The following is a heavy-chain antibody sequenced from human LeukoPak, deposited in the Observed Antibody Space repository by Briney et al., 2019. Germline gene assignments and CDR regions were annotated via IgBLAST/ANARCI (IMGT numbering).Heavy chain of an antibody. CDR3: AEVHYDILTGYPDC. CDR2: ISGSGGST. J-gene: IGHJ4*02. Sequence: GGSLRLSCAASGFTFSSYAMSWVRQAPGKGLEWVSAISGSGGSTYYADSVKGRFTISRDNSKNTLYLQMNSLRAEDTAVYYCAEVHYDILTGYPDCWGQGTLVTVSS. V-gene: IGHV3-23*01. CDR1: GFTFSSYA. D-gene: IGHD3-9*01.